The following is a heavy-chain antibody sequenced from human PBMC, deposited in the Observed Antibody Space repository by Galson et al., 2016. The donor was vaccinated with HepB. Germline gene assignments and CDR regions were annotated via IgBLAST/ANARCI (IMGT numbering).Heavy chain of an antibody. V-gene: IGHV4-4*02. CDR1: GGSVSSHNW. CDR2: VFHSGST. Sequence: ETLSLTCAVSGGSVSSHNWWSWVRQPPGKGLEWIGEVFHSGSTNYNPSLKSRVTISVTTSKNQFTLKMSSVTAADSAVYYCARTEFGEVGTTTSMVGYWGQGTLVTVSS. CDR3: ARTEFGEVGTTTSMVGY. J-gene: IGHJ4*02. D-gene: IGHD1-26*01.